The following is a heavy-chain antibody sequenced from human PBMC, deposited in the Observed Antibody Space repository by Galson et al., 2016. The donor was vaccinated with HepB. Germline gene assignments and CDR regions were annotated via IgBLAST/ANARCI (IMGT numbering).Heavy chain of an antibody. CDR2: ISDNGHAT. J-gene: IGHJ6*02. V-gene: IGHV3-23*01. CDR1: GFTFNSYA. CDR3: AKDYTGSTVGWSDGMDV. D-gene: IGHD1-7*01. Sequence: SLRLSCAGSGFTFNSYAMNWVRQAPGKGLEWISLISDNGHATYYADPVRGRFSIARDNSENTLYLQMNSLRADDTAVYYCAKDYTGSTVGWSDGMDVWGQGTRVTVSS.